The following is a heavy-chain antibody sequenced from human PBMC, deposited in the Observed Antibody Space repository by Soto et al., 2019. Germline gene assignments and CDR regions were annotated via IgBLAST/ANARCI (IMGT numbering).Heavy chain of an antibody. CDR1: GFTFSSYA. CDR2: ISYDGSNK. D-gene: IGHD4-17*01. J-gene: IGHJ4*02. CDR3: ALFAPTVTTLS. Sequence: GGSLRLSCAASGFTFSSYAMHWVRQAPGKGLEWVAVISYDGSNKYYADSVKGRFTISRDNSKNTLYLQMNSLRAEDTAVYYCALFAPTVTTLSWGQGTLVTVSS. V-gene: IGHV3-30-3*01.